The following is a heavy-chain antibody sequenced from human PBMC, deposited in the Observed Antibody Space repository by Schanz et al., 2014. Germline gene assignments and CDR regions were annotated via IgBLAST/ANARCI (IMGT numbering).Heavy chain of an antibody. D-gene: IGHD4-17*01. CDR2: INVDNGHT. V-gene: IGHV1-18*04. Sequence: QVQLMQSGAEVKKPGASVMLSCKASGYTFISYGVSWVRQGPEERLEWLGWINVDNGHTDYAQKFQGRVTMTTDTATNTAYMELRSLRLDDTAVYYCARATTAWPFDLWGQGTLVTVSS. CDR3: ARATTAWPFDL. J-gene: IGHJ4*02. CDR1: GYTFISYG.